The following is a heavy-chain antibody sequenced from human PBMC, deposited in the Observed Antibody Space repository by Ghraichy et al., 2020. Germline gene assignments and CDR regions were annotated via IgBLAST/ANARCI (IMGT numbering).Heavy chain of an antibody. CDR2: IYWDDDK. D-gene: IGHD2-2*03. Sequence: SGPTLVKPTQTLTLTCTFSGFSLSTSGVGVGWIRQPPGKALEWLALIYWDDDKRYSPSLKSRLTITKDTSKNQVVLTMTNMDPVDTATYYCARGYCSSTSLCYTGTFDYWGQGTLVTVSS. CDR1: GFSLSTSGVG. CDR3: ARGYCSSTSLCYTGTFDY. V-gene: IGHV2-5*02. J-gene: IGHJ4*02.